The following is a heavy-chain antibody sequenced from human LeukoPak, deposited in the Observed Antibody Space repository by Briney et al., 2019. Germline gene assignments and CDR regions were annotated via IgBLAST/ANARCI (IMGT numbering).Heavy chain of an antibody. J-gene: IGHJ4*02. Sequence: PGGSLRLSCAASGFTFNNYTIIWVRQAPGKGLEWVSYISSSGRTIYYADSVKGRFTISRDDAKNSLYLQMNSLRAEDTAVYYCARALYGSYDFDYWGQGTLVTVSS. CDR1: GFTFNNYT. D-gene: IGHD1-26*01. V-gene: IGHV3-48*01. CDR2: ISSSGRTI. CDR3: ARALYGSYDFDY.